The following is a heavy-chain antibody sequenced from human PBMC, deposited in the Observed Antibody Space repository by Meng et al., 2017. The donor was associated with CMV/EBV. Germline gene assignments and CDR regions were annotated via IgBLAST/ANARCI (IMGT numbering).Heavy chain of an antibody. CDR3: TTPREGAFDI. D-gene: IGHD5-24*01. CDR1: GFTFSGSA. CDR2: IRSKANSYAT. J-gene: IGHJ3*02. Sequence: GGSLRLSCAASGFTFSGSAMHWVRQASGKGLEWVGRIRSKANSYATAYAASVKGRFTISRDDSMNTAYLQMNSLKTEDTAVYYCTTPREGAFDIWGQGTMVTVSS. V-gene: IGHV3-73*01.